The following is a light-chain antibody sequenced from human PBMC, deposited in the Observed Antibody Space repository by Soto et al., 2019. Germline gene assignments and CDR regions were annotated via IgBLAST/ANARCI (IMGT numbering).Light chain of an antibody. J-gene: IGLJ2*01. CDR3: QVWDSSTAMV. CDR1: NIGSKN. CDR2: RDD. Sequence: SYELTQPLSVSVALGQTARITCGGKNIGSKNVHWYQQKPGQAPVLVISRDDNRPSGIPERFSGSNSGNTATLTISRAQAGDEADYYCQVWDSSTAMVFGGGTKLTVL. V-gene: IGLV3-9*01.